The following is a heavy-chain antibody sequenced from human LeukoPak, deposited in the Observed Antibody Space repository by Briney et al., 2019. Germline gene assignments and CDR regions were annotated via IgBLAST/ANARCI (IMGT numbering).Heavy chain of an antibody. CDR1: GGSFSGYY. J-gene: IGHJ3*02. D-gene: IGHD5-12*01. CDR3: AREKRSSGYGDAFDI. CDR2: INHSGST. Sequence: KPSETLSLTCAVYGGSFSGYYWSWIRQPPGKGLEWIGEINHSGSTNYNPSLKSRVTISVGTSKNQFSLKLSSVTAADTAVYYCAREKRSSGYGDAFDIWGQGTMVTVSS. V-gene: IGHV4-34*01.